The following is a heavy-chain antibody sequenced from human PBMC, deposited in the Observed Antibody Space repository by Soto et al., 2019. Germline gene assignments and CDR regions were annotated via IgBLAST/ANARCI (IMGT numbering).Heavy chain of an antibody. Sequence: QVQLVQSGAEVKKPGSSVKVSCKASGGTFSSYAISWVRQAPGQGLEWMGGIIPIFGTANYAQKFQGRVTITADESTSTAYTELSSLRSEDTAVYYCARDGDYGGNSDFDYWGQGTLVTVSS. CDR3: ARDGDYGGNSDFDY. CDR1: GGTFSSYA. D-gene: IGHD4-17*01. J-gene: IGHJ4*02. CDR2: IIPIFGTA. V-gene: IGHV1-69*12.